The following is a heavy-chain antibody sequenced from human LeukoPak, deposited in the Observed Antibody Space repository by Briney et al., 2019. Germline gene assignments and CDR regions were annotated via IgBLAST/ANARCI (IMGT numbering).Heavy chain of an antibody. D-gene: IGHD6-13*01. CDR2: ISGSGGST. J-gene: IGHJ4*02. CDR1: GFTFSSYA. CDR3: AKEQRGGIAAAGSSPPYDY. V-gene: IGHV3-23*01. Sequence: PGGSLRLSCAASGFTFSSYAMSWVRQAPGKGLEWVSAISGSGGSTYYADSVKGRFTISRDNSTNTLYLQMNSLRAEDTAVYYCAKEQRGGIAAAGSSPPYDYWGQGTLVTVSS.